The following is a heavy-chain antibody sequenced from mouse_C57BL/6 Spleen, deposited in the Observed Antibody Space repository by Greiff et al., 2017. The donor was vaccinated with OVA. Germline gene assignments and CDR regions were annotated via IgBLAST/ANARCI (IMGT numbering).Heavy chain of an antibody. D-gene: IGHD2-4*01. Sequence: VQLQQSGAELVRPGASVSLSCKASGYTFTDYEMHWVKQTPVHGLEWMGAIDPETGGTAYNQKFKGKAILTADKSSSTAYMELRSLTSEYSAVDYCTRGEIRDYAMDYWGQGTSVTVSS. CDR1: GYTFTDYE. V-gene: IGHV1-15*01. J-gene: IGHJ4*01. CDR2: IDPETGGT. CDR3: TRGEIRDYAMDY.